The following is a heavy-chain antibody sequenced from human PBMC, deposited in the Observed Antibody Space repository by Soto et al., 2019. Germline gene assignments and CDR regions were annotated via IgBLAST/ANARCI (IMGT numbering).Heavy chain of an antibody. CDR2: ISGSGGST. CDR1: GFTFSSYG. Sequence: EVQLLESGGGLVQPGGSLRLSCAASGFTFSSYGMSWVRQAPGKGLEWVAGISGSGGSTYYADSVKGRFTISRDNSKNTLYLQMNSLRAEDTAVYYCAKPYGGWSGLGGSDYFDYWGQGTLVTVSS. J-gene: IGHJ4*02. D-gene: IGHD3-3*01. V-gene: IGHV3-23*01. CDR3: AKPYGGWSGLGGSDYFDY.